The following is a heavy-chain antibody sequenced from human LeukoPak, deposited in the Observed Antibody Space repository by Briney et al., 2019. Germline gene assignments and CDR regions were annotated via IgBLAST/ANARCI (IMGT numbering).Heavy chain of an antibody. CDR1: GFTFSSYG. CDR2: ISYDGSNK. D-gene: IGHD6-19*01. J-gene: IGHJ6*02. V-gene: IGHV3-30*18. Sequence: PGGSLRLSCAASGFTFSSYGMHWVRQAPGRGLEGVAVISYDGSNKYFADSVKGRFTISRDNSKNTLYLQMNSLRAEDTAVYCCAKDKSGGAGAVAGLHYYYYGMDVWGQGTTVTVPS. CDR3: AKDKSGGAGAVAGLHYYYYGMDV.